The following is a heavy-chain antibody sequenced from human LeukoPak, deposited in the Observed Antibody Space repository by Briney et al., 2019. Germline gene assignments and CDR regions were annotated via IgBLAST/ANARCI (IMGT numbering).Heavy chain of an antibody. D-gene: IGHD3-22*01. Sequence: PGGSLRLSCAASGFTFSGYNMNWVRQAPGKGLEWVSSISSSSGYIYYADSVKGRFTISRDNAKNSLYLQMNSLKAEDTAVYYCARDRYYYDSRGYSLDYWGQGTLVTVSS. J-gene: IGHJ4*02. CDR3: ARDRYYYDSRGYSLDY. CDR1: GFTFSGYN. V-gene: IGHV3-21*01. CDR2: ISSSSGYI.